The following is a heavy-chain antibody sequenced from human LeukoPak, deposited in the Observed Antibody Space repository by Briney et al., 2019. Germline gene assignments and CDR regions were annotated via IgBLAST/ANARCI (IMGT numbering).Heavy chain of an antibody. CDR3: ARRGYSSGWLDY. D-gene: IGHD6-19*01. CDR2: IHHSGTT. J-gene: IGHJ4*02. CDR1: GGSFSGFY. V-gene: IGHV4-34*01. Sequence: PSETLSLTCGVSGGSFSGFYWSWIRQPPGGGLEWIGEIHHSGTTNYNPSLKSRVTISLDTSTTQFSLKLSSVTAADTAVYYCARRGYSSGWLDYWGQGTLVTVSS.